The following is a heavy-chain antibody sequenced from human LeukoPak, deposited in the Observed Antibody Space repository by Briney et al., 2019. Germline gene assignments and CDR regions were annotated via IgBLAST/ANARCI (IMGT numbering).Heavy chain of an antibody. D-gene: IGHD3-10*01. V-gene: IGHV3-23*01. J-gene: IGHJ4*02. Sequence: PGGSLRLSCAASGFTFSSYAVNWVRQAPGKGLEWVSAISGSGGATYYADSVKGRFTMSRDNSKNTLYLQMNSLRAEDTAVYYCAKGAYYHGSGRYFDYWGQGTLVTVSS. CDR2: ISGSGGAT. CDR3: AKGAYYHGSGRYFDY. CDR1: GFTFSSYA.